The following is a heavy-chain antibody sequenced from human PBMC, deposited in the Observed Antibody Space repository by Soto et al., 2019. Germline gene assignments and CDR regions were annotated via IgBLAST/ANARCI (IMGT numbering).Heavy chain of an antibody. Sequence: SETMSLTYAVYCGSFSRYYWWWIRQPPGKGLEWIGEINHSGSTNYNPSLKSRVTISVDTSKNQFSLKLSSVTAADTAVYYCARRAAAGTGFDYWGQGTLVTVSS. CDR3: ARRAAAGTGFDY. CDR1: CGSFSRYY. CDR2: INHSGST. V-gene: IGHV4-34*01. D-gene: IGHD6-13*01. J-gene: IGHJ4*02.